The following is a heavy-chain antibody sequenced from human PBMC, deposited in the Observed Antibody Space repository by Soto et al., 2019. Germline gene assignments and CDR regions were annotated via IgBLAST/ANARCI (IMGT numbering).Heavy chain of an antibody. CDR2: INHSGST. CDR3: ARRFAYYDFWSGYQDPEPEEYYGMDV. J-gene: IGHJ6*02. CDR1: GGSFSGYY. V-gene: IGHV4-34*01. Sequence: SETLSLTCAVYGGSFSGYYWSWIRQPPGKGLEWIGEINHSGSTNYNPSLKSRVPISVDTSKNQFSLKPSSVTAADTAVYYCARRFAYYDFWSGYQDPEPEEYYGMDVWGQGTTVTVSS. D-gene: IGHD3-3*01.